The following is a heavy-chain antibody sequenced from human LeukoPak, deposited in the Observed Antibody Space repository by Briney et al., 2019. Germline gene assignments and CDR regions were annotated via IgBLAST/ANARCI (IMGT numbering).Heavy chain of an antibody. CDR2: ISDGDDAT. V-gene: IGHV3-23*01. Sequence: GGSLRLSCAASGFTFSNSAMSWVRQAPGKGLEWVSSISDGDDATYYADSVKGRFTISKDFSTNTLYLEMKSLRAEDTAVYYCARDTTNWGQGTLVTVSS. J-gene: IGHJ4*02. CDR3: ARDTTN. D-gene: IGHD1-1*01. CDR1: GFTFSNSA.